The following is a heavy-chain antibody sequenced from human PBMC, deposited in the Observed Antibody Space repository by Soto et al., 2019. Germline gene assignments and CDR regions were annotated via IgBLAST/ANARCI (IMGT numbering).Heavy chain of an antibody. CDR1: GGSISSGDYY. D-gene: IGHD3-9*01. CDR3: ARVVNDILTGPFPVGYYYGMDV. CDR2: IYYSGST. J-gene: IGHJ6*02. V-gene: IGHV4-30-4*01. Sequence: KPSETVSLTCTVSGGSISSGDYYRSWIRQPPGKGLEWIGYIYYSGSTYYNPSLKSRVTISVDTSKNQFSLKLSSVTAADTAVYYCARVVNDILTGPFPVGYYYGMDVWGQGTTVTVSS.